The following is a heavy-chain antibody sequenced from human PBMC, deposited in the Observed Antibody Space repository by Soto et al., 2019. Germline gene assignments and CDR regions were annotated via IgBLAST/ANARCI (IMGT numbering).Heavy chain of an antibody. CDR2: IDPEDGET. J-gene: IGHJ5*02. CDR1: GYTFSDYY. Sequence: EVHLVQSGAEVKKPGATVKISCKVSGYTFSDYYVHWVQQAPGKGLEWMGLIDPEDGETIDAEKFQGRVNMTADTSTYIVYMELSSLRFEDTAVYYCAIDQKLAARKPNNWLDPWGQGTLVTVSS. D-gene: IGHD3-3*02. V-gene: IGHV1-69-2*01. CDR3: AIDQKLAARKPNNWLDP.